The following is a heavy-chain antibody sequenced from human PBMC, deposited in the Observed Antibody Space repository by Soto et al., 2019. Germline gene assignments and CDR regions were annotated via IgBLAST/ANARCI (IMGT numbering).Heavy chain of an antibody. D-gene: IGHD6-13*01. V-gene: IGHV1-3*01. CDR3: ARDHPLAVGKSWPLFDY. Sequence: ASVKVSCKGSGYTFVNYAIHWVRQAPGQRLEWMGWITSGIGKTKYSQKFQDRVTITRDTSANTVYMELTSLTFEDTAVYYCARDHPLAVGKSWPLFDYWGQGTLVTVSS. CDR1: GYTFVNYA. CDR2: ITSGIGKT. J-gene: IGHJ4*02.